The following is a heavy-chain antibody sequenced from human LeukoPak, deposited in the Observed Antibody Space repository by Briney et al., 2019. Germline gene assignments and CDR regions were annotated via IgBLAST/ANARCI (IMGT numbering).Heavy chain of an antibody. CDR2: ISGSDST. CDR3: AKDSPYAYYVSGSYWDY. J-gene: IGHJ4*02. CDR1: GFTFSNYA. V-gene: IGHV3-23*01. D-gene: IGHD3-10*01. Sequence: GGSLRLSCAASGFTFSNYAMRWVRQAPGKGLEWVSAISGSDSTYYADSVKGRFTISRDNSKNTLYLQMNSLRAEDTAVYYCAKDSPYAYYVSGSYWDYWGQGTLVTVSS.